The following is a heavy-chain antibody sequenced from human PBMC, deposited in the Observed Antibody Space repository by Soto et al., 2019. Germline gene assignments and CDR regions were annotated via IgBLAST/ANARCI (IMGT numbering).Heavy chain of an antibody. CDR2: IYYSGST. D-gene: IGHD5-12*01. CDR3: ARDGGYSGYDAYYYYGMDV. V-gene: IGHV4-59*01. Sequence: SETLSLTCTVSGGSISSYYWSWIRQPPGKGLKWIGYIYYSGSTNYNPSLKSRVTISVDTSKNQFSLKLSSVTAADTAVYYCARDGGYSGYDAYYYYGMDVWGQGTTVTVSS. J-gene: IGHJ6*02. CDR1: GGSISSYY.